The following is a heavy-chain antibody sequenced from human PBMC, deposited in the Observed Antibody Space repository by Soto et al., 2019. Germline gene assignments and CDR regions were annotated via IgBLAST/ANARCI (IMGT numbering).Heavy chain of an antibody. J-gene: IGHJ4*02. V-gene: IGHV1-18*04. Sequence: QVQLVQSGREVKKPEASVKVSCKVSGYTFTSSGISWVRQAPGQGPEWMGWITGKDGVKNYAQNFQGRVNLTIDSSTPTVYMEVRSLSAANTAIYYSARDHGRDGTFDYWGQGTLVTVSS. CDR3: ARDHGRDGTFDY. CDR1: GYTFTSSG. CDR2: ITGKDGVK.